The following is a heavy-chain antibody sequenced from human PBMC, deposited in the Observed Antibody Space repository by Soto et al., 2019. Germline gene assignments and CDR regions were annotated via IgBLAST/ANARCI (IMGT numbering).Heavy chain of an antibody. D-gene: IGHD3-9*01. V-gene: IGHV1-69*06. CDR3: AGTYYDILTGPPGHYYGMDV. J-gene: IGHJ6*02. CDR1: GGTFSSYA. Sequence: SVKVSCKASGGTFSSYAISWVRQAPGQGPEWMGGIIPIFGTANYAQKFQGRVTITADKSTSTAYMELSSLRSEDTAVYYCAGTYYDILTGPPGHYYGMDVWGQGTTVTVSS. CDR2: IIPIFGTA.